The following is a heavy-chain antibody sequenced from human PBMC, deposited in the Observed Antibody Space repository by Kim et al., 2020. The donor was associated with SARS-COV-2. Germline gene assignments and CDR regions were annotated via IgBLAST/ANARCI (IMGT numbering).Heavy chain of an antibody. CDR3: ARTPGYYDSSGYYFDY. D-gene: IGHD3-22*01. Sequence: GESLKISCKGSGYSFTNYWIAWVRQMPGKGLEWMGIIYPGDSDTRYSPSFQGRVTISADKSISTAYLQWSSLKASDTAMYYCARTPGYYDSSGYYFDYWGQGTLVTVSS. V-gene: IGHV5-51*01. CDR1: GYSFTNYW. CDR2: IYPGDSDT. J-gene: IGHJ4*02.